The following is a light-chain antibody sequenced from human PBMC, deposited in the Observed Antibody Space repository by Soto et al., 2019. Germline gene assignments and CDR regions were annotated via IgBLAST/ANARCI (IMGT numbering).Light chain of an antibody. CDR1: QSVDRY. CDR3: QQYKDYTWT. CDR2: DAS. V-gene: IGKV1-5*01. J-gene: IGKJ1*01. Sequence: DIQMTQSPSTLSASVGHRVSITCRASQSVDRYLAWYQQKPGKAPHLLIYDASSLESGVPSRFSGSGSGTEFTLTISSLQPDDFTTFYCQQYKDYTWTFGQGTKVEV.